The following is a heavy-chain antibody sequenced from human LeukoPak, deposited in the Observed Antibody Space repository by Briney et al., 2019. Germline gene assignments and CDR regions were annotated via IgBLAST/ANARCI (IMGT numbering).Heavy chain of an antibody. D-gene: IGHD6-13*01. J-gene: IGHJ3*01. CDR1: GFTFSDYY. CDR3: ARVIAAAGTVPRAFDF. Sequence: PGGSLRLSCAASGFTFSDYYMSWIRQAPGKGLEWVSAISGSGGSTYYADSVKGRFTISRDNSKNTLYLQMNSLRAEDTAVYYCARVIAAAGTVPRAFDFWGQGTMVTVSS. V-gene: IGHV3-23*01. CDR2: ISGSGGST.